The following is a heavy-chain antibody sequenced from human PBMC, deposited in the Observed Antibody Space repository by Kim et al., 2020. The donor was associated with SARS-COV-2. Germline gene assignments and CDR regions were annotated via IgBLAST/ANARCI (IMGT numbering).Heavy chain of an antibody. CDR3: ARSVSLILRTAGTGWFDP. V-gene: IGHV3-11*01. D-gene: IGHD6-13*01. Sequence: KGRFTISRDNAKNSLYLQMNSLRAEDTAVYYCARSVSLILRTAGTGWFDPWGQGTLVTVSS. J-gene: IGHJ5*02.